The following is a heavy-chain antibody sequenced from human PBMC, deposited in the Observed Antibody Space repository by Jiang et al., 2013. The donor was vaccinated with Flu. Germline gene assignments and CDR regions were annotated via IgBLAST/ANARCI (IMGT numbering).Heavy chain of an antibody. J-gene: IGHJ6*02. CDR1: GGSISSGSYY. V-gene: IGHV4-61*02. CDR3: AREGPTQAPSSGWEVTLPHYGMDV. D-gene: IGHD6-19*01. Sequence: GLVKPSQTLSLTCTVSGGSISSGSYYWSWIRQPAGKGLEWIGRIYTSGSTNYNPSLKSRVTISVDTSKNQFSLKLSSVTAADTAVYYCAREGPTQAPSSGWEVTLPHYGMDVWGQGTTVTVSS. CDR2: IYTSGST.